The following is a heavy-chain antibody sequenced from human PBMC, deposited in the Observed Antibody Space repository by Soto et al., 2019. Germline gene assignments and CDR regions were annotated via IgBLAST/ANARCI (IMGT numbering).Heavy chain of an antibody. CDR2: IFSSGST. CDR3: AREGSYSAYNFAHGIQLWSFDF. CDR1: GGSINTFY. Sequence: SETLSLTCTVSGGSINTFYWSWVRQPAGKGLEWIGRIFSSGSTSFNPSLESRVAMSVDTSKNHFSLNLSSVTAADMAVYYCAREGSYSAYNFAHGIQLWSFDFWRQGALVTVSS. J-gene: IGHJ4*02. V-gene: IGHV4-4*07. D-gene: IGHD5-12*01.